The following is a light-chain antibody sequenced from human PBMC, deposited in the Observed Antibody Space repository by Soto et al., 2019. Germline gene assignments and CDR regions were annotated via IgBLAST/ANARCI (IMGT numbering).Light chain of an antibody. Sequence: EIVLTQSPATLSLSPGEGATLSCRASQSVSSYLAWYQQKPGQAPRLLIYDASNRATGIPARLSGSGSGTDFTLTISSLEPEDFAVYYCQQRSNWLTFGGGTKVEI. CDR2: DAS. CDR3: QQRSNWLT. CDR1: QSVSSY. V-gene: IGKV3-11*01. J-gene: IGKJ4*01.